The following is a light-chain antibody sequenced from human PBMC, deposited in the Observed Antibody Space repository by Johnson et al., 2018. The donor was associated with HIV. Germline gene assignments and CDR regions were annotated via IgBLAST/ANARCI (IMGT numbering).Light chain of an antibody. CDR3: GTWDSSLSAGV. J-gene: IGLJ1*01. Sequence: QSVLTQPPSVSAAPGQRVTISCSGNNSNIGYNSVSWYQQVPGTAPKLLIYENKKRPSGIADRFSASKSGTSATLDITGLQTGDEADYYCGTWDSSLSAGVFGTGTKVTVL. CDR1: NSNIGYNS. V-gene: IGLV1-51*02. CDR2: ENK.